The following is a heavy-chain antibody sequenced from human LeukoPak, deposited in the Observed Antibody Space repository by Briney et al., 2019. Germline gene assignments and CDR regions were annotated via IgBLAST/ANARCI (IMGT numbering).Heavy chain of an antibody. V-gene: IGHV4-39*01. CDR3: ARHYGP. CDR2: IYYNGYT. J-gene: IGHJ5*02. D-gene: IGHD3-10*01. Sequence: SETLSLTCTVSGDSISSSIYYWGWIRQPPGKGLEWIGCIYYNGYTYYTSSLKSRVTIFVNTSKNQFSLKLISVTAADTAVYYCARHYGPWGQGTLVTVS. CDR1: GDSISSSIYY.